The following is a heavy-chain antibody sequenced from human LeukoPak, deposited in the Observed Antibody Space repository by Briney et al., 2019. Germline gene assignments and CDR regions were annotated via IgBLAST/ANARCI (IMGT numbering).Heavy chain of an antibody. J-gene: IGHJ6*03. Sequence: SETLSLTCTVSGGSIRSYYWSWIRQPPGKGLEWIGYIYNSGSTNYNPSLKSRVTISVDTSKNQFSLRLGSVTAADTAVYYCARHVSDTSSSYYYYHMDVWGKGTTVTVSS. V-gene: IGHV4-59*08. CDR3: ARHVSDTSSSYYYYHMDV. CDR2: IYNSGST. CDR1: GGSIRSYY. D-gene: IGHD6-6*01.